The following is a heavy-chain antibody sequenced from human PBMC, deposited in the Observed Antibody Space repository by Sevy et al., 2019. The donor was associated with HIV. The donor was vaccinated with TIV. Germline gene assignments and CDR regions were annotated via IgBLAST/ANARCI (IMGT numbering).Heavy chain of an antibody. CDR3: ARGTYYYDSSGYYHDAFDI. V-gene: IGHV3-72*01. CDR2: TRNKANSYTT. CDR1: GFTFSDHY. Sequence: GGSLRLSCAASGFTFSDHYMDWVRQAPGKGLEWVGRTRNKANSYTTEYAASVKGRFTISRDDSKNSLYLQMNSLKTEDTAVYYCARGTYYYDSSGYYHDAFDIWGQRTMVTVSS. J-gene: IGHJ3*02. D-gene: IGHD3-22*01.